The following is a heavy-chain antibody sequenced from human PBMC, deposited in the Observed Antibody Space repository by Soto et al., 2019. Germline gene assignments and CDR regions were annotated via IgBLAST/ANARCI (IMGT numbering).Heavy chain of an antibody. V-gene: IGHV5-10-1*03. D-gene: IGHD3-9*01. CDR3: ARHREILTGYSAADY. Sequence: EVQLVQYGAEVKKPGESLRISCQGSGYTFMINWIRWVRQVSDKGLEWMGTIEPSDSDNYYSPSFQGHVTMSVDESTRTAYLQLSSLKASDNAMYYFARHREILTGYSAADYWGQGTLVTVSS. CDR2: IEPSDSDN. J-gene: IGHJ4*02. CDR1: GYTFMINW.